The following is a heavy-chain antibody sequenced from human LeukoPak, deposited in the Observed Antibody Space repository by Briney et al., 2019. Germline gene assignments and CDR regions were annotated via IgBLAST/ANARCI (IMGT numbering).Heavy chain of an antibody. Sequence: SETLSLTCAVYGGSFSGYYWSWIRQPPGKGLEWIGEINHSGSTNYNPSLKSRVTISVDTSKNQFSLKLSSVTAADTAVCYCARGRRAVAGIDYWGQGTLVTVSS. CDR3: ARGRRAVAGIDY. D-gene: IGHD6-19*01. CDR2: INHSGST. J-gene: IGHJ4*02. CDR1: GGSFSGYY. V-gene: IGHV4-34*01.